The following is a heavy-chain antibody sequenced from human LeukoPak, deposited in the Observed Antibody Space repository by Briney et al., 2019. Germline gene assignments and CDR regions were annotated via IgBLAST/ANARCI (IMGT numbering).Heavy chain of an antibody. CDR2: ISAYNGNT. J-gene: IGHJ4*02. D-gene: IGHD5-24*01. V-gene: IGHV1-18*01. CDR3: ARDGGDGYNPHFDY. Sequence: ASVKVSCKASGYTFTSYGICWVRQAPGQGLEWMGWISAYNGNTNYAQKLQGRVTMTTDTSTSTAYMKLRSLRSDDTAVYYCARDGGDGYNPHFDYWGQGTLVTVSS. CDR1: GYTFTSYG.